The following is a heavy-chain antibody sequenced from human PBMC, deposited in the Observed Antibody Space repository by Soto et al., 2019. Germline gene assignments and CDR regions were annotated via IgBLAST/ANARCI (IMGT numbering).Heavy chain of an antibody. CDR1: GGSISSGDYY. CDR2: IYYSGST. CDR3: AIGERGYSYGYFDY. V-gene: IGHV4-30-4*01. J-gene: IGHJ4*02. Sequence: PSETLSLTCTVSGGSISSGDYYWSWIRQPPGKGLEWIGYIYYSGSTYYNPSLKSRVTISVDTSKNQFSLKLSSVTAADTAVYYCAIGERGYSYGYFDYWGQGTLVTVSS. D-gene: IGHD5-18*01.